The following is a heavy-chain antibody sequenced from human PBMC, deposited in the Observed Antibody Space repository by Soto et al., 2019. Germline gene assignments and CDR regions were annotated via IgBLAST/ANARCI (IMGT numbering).Heavy chain of an antibody. Sequence: SETLSLTCAVSGGSISGGGYSWSWIRQPPGKGLEWIGYIYHSGSTYYNPSLKSRVTISVDRSKNQFSLKLSSVTAADTAVYYCARGRHGKNYFDYWGQGTLVTVSS. J-gene: IGHJ4*02. V-gene: IGHV4-30-2*01. CDR3: ARGRHGKNYFDY. D-gene: IGHD1-26*01. CDR1: GGSISGGGYS. CDR2: IYHSGST.